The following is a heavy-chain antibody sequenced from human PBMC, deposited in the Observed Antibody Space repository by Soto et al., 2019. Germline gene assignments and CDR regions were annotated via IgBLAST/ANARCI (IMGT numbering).Heavy chain of an antibody. CDR3: AKDGNWLDVYYDV. J-gene: IGHJ4*02. CDR1: GIEFSNYA. D-gene: IGHD3-16*01. CDR2: VSASGRSR. V-gene: IGHV3-23*01. Sequence: EVQLLESGGGLVQPGGSLRLSCVGSGIEFSNYAMSWVRQAPGKGLEWVSIVSASGRSRYHADSVKGRFTISRDNSKNTLYLHMPNLRAEDTAVYYCAKDGNWLDVYYDVWRQGTPVTVSS.